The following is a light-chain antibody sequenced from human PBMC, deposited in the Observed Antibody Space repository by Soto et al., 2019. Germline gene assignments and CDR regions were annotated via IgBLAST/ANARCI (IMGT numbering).Light chain of an antibody. CDR1: QSVSSY. J-gene: IGKJ4*01. V-gene: IGKV3-11*01. CDR3: QQRSNWPSLT. CDR2: DAS. Sequence: VMTQSAAALSVSVGERVTLSCRASQSVSSYLAWYQQKPGQAPRLLIYDASNRATGIPARFSGSGSGTDFTLTISSLEPEDFAVYYCQQRSNWPSLTFGGGTKVEIK.